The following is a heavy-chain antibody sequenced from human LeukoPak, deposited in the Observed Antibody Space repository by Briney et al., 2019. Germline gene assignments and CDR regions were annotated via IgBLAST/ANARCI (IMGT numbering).Heavy chain of an antibody. J-gene: IGHJ6*02. CDR3: ARGRDYYGSGSYYKRCYYYGMDV. CDR1: GYTFTGYY. D-gene: IGHD3-10*01. CDR2: INPNSGGT. Sequence: ASVKVSCKASGYTFTGYYMHWVRQAPGQGLEWMGWINPNSGGTNYAQKFQGRVTMTRDTSISTAYMELSRLRSDDTAVYYCARGRDYYGSGSYYKRCYYYGMDVWGQGTTVTVSS. V-gene: IGHV1-2*02.